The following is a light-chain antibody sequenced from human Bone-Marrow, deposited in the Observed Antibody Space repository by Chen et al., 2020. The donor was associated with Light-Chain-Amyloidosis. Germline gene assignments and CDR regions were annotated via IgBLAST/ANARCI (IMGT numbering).Light chain of an antibody. CDR2: EVT. CDR3: SSYTITNTLV. J-gene: IGLJ1*01. V-gene: IGLV2-14*01. Sequence: QSALTQPASVSGSPAQSITISCTGTSSDVGGDNHVSWYQQHPDKAPKLMIYEVTNRPSWVPDRFSGSKSDNTASLNISGLQTEDEADYFCSSYTITNTLVFGSGTRVTVL. CDR1: SSDVGGDNH.